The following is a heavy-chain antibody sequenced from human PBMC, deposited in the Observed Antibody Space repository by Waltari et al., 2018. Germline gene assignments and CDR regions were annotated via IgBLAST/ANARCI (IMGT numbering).Heavy chain of an antibody. J-gene: IGHJ5*02. CDR3: TRGASRSFDA. V-gene: IGHV3-7*01. CDR2: IKADGTGT. CDR1: GFTFSDSW. Sequence: EVQLVESGGGLVQPRGSLRLSCAASGFTFSDSWMNWVRQAPGKGLEGVAGIKADGTGTYYVDSMKGRFTISRDNAKNSLYLQMNSLGAEDTAEYYCTRGASRSFDAWGQGTLVTVSS.